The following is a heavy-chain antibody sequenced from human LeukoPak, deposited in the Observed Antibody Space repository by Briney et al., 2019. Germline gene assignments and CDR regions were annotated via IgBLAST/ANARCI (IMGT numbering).Heavy chain of an antibody. CDR1: GFTFSSYE. D-gene: IGHD1-26*01. CDR3: ARGPKVGGILQAYLDY. J-gene: IGHJ4*02. CDR2: ISSSGSTI. V-gene: IGHV3-48*03. Sequence: GGSLRLSCAASGFTFSSYEMNWVRQAPGKGLEWVSYISSSGSTIYYADSVKGRFTISRDKAKNTLYLQMNRLRDEDTAVYYCARGPKVGGILQAYLDYWGRGTVV.